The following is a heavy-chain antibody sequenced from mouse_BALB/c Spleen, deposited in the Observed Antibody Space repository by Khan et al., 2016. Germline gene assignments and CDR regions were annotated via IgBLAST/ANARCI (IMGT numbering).Heavy chain of an antibody. CDR1: GFSLSRYS. J-gene: IGHJ3*01. D-gene: IGHD1-1*01. V-gene: IGHV2-6-4*01. Sequence: QVQLKESGPGLVAPSQSLSITCTVSGFSLSRYSVHWVRQPPGKGLEWLGMIWGGGSTDYNSALKSRLSISKDNSKSQVFLKMNSLQTDDTAMYYCARTGVAHYYGSSAWFAYWGQGTLVTVSA. CDR2: IWGGGST. CDR3: ARTGVAHYYGSSAWFAY.